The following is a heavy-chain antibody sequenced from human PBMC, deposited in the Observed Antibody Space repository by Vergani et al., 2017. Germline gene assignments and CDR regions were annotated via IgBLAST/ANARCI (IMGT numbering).Heavy chain of an antibody. Sequence: VQLVESGGGVVQPGRSLRLSCAASGFTFSSYAMSWVRQAPGKGLEWVSAISGSGGSTYYADSVKGRFTISRDNSKNTLYLQMNSLRAEDTAVYYCAKWALGTAYVWGSYLDYWGQGTLVTVSS. CDR1: GFTFSSYA. D-gene: IGHD3-16*02. CDR2: ISGSGGST. CDR3: AKWALGTAYVWGSYLDY. V-gene: IGHV3-23*04. J-gene: IGHJ4*02.